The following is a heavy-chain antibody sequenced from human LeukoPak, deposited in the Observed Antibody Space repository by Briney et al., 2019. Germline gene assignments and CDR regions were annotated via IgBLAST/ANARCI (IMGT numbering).Heavy chain of an antibody. J-gene: IGHJ4*02. Sequence: GGSLRLSCAASGFTLSSYSMNWIRQAPGKGLEWISSISSSSSYIYYADSVKGRFTISRDNAKNSLYLQMNSLRADDTAFYYCAKDRYSSSWTFFDFWGQGTLVTVSS. CDR1: GFTLSSYS. CDR3: AKDRYSSSWTFFDF. CDR2: ISSSSSYI. V-gene: IGHV3-21*04. D-gene: IGHD6-13*01.